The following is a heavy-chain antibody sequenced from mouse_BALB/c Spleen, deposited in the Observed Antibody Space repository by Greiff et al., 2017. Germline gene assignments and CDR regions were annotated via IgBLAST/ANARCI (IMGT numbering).Heavy chain of an antibody. CDR2: INPSNGRT. J-gene: IGHJ1*01. CDR3: ARAYSLLRIRGWYYDV. D-gene: IGHD1-2*01. Sequence: QVQLQQPGAELVKPGASVKLSCKASGYTFTSYWMHWVKQRPGQGLEWIGEINPSNGRTNYNEKFKSKATLTVDKSSSTAYMQLSSLTSEDSAVYDCARAYSLLRIRGWYYDVWGEGTTVTVSS. CDR1: GYTFTSYW. V-gene: IGHV1S81*02.